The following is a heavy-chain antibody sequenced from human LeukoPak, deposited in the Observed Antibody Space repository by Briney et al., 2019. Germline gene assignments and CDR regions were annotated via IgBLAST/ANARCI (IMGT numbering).Heavy chain of an antibody. Sequence: SETLSLTCTVSGGSISSYYWSWIRQPPGKGPEWIGYIYYSGSTNYNPSLKSRVTISVDTSKNQFSLKLSSVTAADTAVYYCARAAGYSSSSQDNWFDPWGQGTLVTVSS. CDR1: GGSISSYY. CDR3: ARAAGYSSSSQDNWFDP. J-gene: IGHJ5*02. D-gene: IGHD6-6*01. CDR2: IYYSGST. V-gene: IGHV4-59*01.